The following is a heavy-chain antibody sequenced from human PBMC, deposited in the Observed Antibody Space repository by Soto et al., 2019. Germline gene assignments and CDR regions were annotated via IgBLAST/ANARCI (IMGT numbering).Heavy chain of an antibody. D-gene: IGHD3-9*01. V-gene: IGHV3-23*01. J-gene: IGHJ4*02. CDR2: ISGSGQTT. CDR1: GFTFSRFA. CDR3: AKDSYDILTGQKRYFDS. Sequence: GGSLRLSCAGSGFTFSRFAMSWVRQVPGKGLEWVSAISGSGQTTYYADSVKGRFTVSRDNSDNSLYLQMTSLRSDDTAFYYCAKDSYDILTGQKRYFDSWGQGTLVTVSS.